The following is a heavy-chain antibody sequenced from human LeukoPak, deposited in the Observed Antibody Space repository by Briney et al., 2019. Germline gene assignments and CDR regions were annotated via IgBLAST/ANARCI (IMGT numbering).Heavy chain of an antibody. J-gene: IGHJ4*02. V-gene: IGHV4-31*03. CDR3: AMGGGGSYFAFDY. D-gene: IGHD1-26*01. CDR1: GGSISSGGYY. CDR2: IYYSGST. Sequence: SETLSLTCTVSGGSISSGGYYWSWIRQHPGKGLEWIGYIYYSGSTYYNPSLKSRVTISVDTSKNQFSLKLSSVTAADTAVYYCAMGGGGSYFAFDYWGQGTLVTVSS.